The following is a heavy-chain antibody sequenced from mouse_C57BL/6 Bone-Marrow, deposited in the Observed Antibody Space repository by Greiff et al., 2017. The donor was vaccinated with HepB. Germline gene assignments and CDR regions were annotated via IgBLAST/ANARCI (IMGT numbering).Heavy chain of an antibody. CDR2: IDPSDSYT. Sequence: QVQLQQSGAELVMPGASVKLSCKASGYTFTSYWMHWVKQRPGQGLEWIGEIDPSDSYTNYNQKFKGKSTLTVDKSSSTAYMQLSSLTSEDSAVYYCARGITTVWYFDVWGTGTTVTVSS. V-gene: IGHV1-69*01. CDR3: ARGITTVWYFDV. CDR1: GYTFTSYW. J-gene: IGHJ1*03. D-gene: IGHD1-1*01.